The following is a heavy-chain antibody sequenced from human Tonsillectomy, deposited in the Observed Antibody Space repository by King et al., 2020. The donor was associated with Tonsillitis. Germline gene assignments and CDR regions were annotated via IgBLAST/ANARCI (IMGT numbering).Heavy chain of an antibody. Sequence: VQLVESGGGVVQPGGSLRLSCAASGFTFSSYGMHWVRQAPGKGLEWVAFIRFDGSNKSYADSVKGRFTISRDNSKKTVYLQMNSRRAEDTAVYYCAKLIAYYYDSSGYYGGLRENVFDIWGQGTMVTVSS. CDR3: AKLIAYYYDSSGYYGGLRENVFDI. D-gene: IGHD3-22*01. CDR2: IRFDGSNK. J-gene: IGHJ3*02. V-gene: IGHV3-30*02. CDR1: GFTFSSYG.